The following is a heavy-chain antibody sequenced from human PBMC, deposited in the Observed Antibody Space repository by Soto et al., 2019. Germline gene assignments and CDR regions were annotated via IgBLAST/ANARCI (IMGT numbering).Heavy chain of an antibody. Sequence: PSETLSLTCAVYGGSFSGYYWSWIRQPPGKGLEWIGEINHSGSTNYNPSLKSRVTISVDTSKNQFSLKLSSVTAADTAVYYCARGNIVTYGMDVWGQGTTVTVSS. D-gene: IGHD2-15*01. CDR3: ARGNIVTYGMDV. V-gene: IGHV4-34*01. CDR2: INHSGST. CDR1: GGSFSGYY. J-gene: IGHJ6*02.